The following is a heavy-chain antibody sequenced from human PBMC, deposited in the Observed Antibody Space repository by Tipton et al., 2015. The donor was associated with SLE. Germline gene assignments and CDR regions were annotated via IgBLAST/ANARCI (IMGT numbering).Heavy chain of an antibody. J-gene: IGHJ4*02. CDR1: GYSFTNYW. D-gene: IGHD6-13*01. CDR2: IHPGDSDT. V-gene: IGHV5-51*01. Sequence: VQLVQSGAEVKKPGESLKISCKGSGYSFTNYWIGWVRQMPGKGLEWMGIIHPGDSDTTYSPSFQGQVTISADKSISTAYLQWSSLKASDTAMYYCARHKSSSWGNFDYWGQGTLVTVSS. CDR3: ARHKSSSWGNFDY.